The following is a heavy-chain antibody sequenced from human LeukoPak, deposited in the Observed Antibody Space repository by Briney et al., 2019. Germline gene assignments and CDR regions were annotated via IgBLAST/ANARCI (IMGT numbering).Heavy chain of an antibody. Sequence: ASVKVSCKASGYTFTSYDIHWVRQATGQGLEWMGWMNPNSGNTGYAQKFQGRVTMTRNTSLSTAYRQLSSLRSEDTAVYYCARGKYYYEGSGYYGGYWGQGTLVTVSS. V-gene: IGHV1-8*01. D-gene: IGHD3-22*01. CDR3: ARGKYYYEGSGYYGGY. CDR2: MNPNSGNT. CDR1: GYTFTSYD. J-gene: IGHJ4*02.